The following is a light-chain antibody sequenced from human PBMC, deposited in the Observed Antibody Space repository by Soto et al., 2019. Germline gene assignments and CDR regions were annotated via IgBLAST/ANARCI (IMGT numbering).Light chain of an antibody. Sequence: QSVLTQSPSVSGALGQRVTISCTGRRSNIGTRYDVHWYQQLPGTAPKLLIYANSNRPSGVPERFSGSKSGTSASLAITGLQAEDEADYSCQSYDTSLSAWVFGGGTKLTVL. J-gene: IGLJ3*02. V-gene: IGLV1-40*01. CDR1: RSNIGTRYD. CDR3: QSYDTSLSAWV. CDR2: ANS.